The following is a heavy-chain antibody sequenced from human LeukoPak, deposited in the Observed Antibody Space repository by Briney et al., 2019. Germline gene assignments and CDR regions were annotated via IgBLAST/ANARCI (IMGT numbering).Heavy chain of an antibody. Sequence: RASVKVSCKASGGTFSSHGISWLRQAPGQGLEWMGGIIPLFGTENYAQTFQGRVTITADGSTSTVYMDLSSLRSEDTAVYYCARVITIGQPPYFYYMDVWGKGTTVTVS. V-gene: IGHV1-69*13. CDR3: ARVITIGQPPYFYYMDV. CDR2: IIPLFGTE. J-gene: IGHJ6*03. D-gene: IGHD3-10*01. CDR1: GGTFSSHG.